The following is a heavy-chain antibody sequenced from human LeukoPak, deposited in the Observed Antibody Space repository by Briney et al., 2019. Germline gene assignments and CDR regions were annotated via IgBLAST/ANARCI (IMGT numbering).Heavy chain of an antibody. CDR3: ARHKARISLYSGSYYWFDP. V-gene: IGHV4-34*01. Sequence: SETLSLTCAVYGGSFSADFWIWIRQPPGKGLEWIGEIHHSGITNYKPSLDSRVTMSVDTSKNQFSLKLSSVTAADTAVYYCARHKARISLYSGSYYWFDPWGQGTLVTVSS. CDR1: GGSFSADF. CDR2: IHHSGIT. J-gene: IGHJ5*02. D-gene: IGHD1-26*01.